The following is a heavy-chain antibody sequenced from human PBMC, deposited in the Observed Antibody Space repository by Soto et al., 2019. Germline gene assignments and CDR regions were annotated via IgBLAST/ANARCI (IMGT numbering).Heavy chain of an antibody. D-gene: IGHD5-12*01. V-gene: IGHV3-74*03. CDR3: VRQEPYGLSGFCQHYYYGLDV. CDR2: INAEGSGT. J-gene: IGHJ6*01. Sequence: ERCRRLSCVHAGFDLSSHWMHWVRQVAGKGLVWVSRINAEGSGTAYGNSVRGQFIMSRDNAKSSMYLEMNSLRAEGTAVYYCVRQEPYGLSGFCQHYYYGLDVWGQGTTVTVSS. CDR1: GFDLSSHW.